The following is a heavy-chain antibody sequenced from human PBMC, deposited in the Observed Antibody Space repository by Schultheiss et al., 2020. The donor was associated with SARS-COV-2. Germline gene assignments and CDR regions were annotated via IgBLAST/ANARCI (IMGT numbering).Heavy chain of an antibody. CDR2: ISGSGGST. J-gene: IGHJ4*02. CDR1: GFTFSSYA. Sequence: GGSLRLSCAASGFTFSSYAMSWVRQAPGKGLEWVSAISGSGGSTYYADSVKGRFTISRDNSKNTLYLQMNSLRAEDTAVYYCAKVRRGTDVLRFLEWLLCELDYWGQGTLVTVSS. V-gene: IGHV3-23*01. D-gene: IGHD3-3*01. CDR3: AKVRRGTDVLRFLEWLLCELDY.